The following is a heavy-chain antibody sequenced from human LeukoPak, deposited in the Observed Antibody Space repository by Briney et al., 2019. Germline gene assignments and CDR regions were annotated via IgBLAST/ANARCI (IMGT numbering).Heavy chain of an antibody. V-gene: IGHV1-69*01. D-gene: IGHD1-26*01. CDR3: ASARVGASVYFDY. CDR1: GGTFSSYA. CDR2: IIPIFGTA. Sequence: SVKVSCKASGGTFSSYAISWVRQAPGQGLEWMGGIIPIFGTANYAQKFQGRVTITADESTSTAYMELSSLRSEDTAAYYCASARVGASVYFDYWGQGTLVTVSA. J-gene: IGHJ4*02.